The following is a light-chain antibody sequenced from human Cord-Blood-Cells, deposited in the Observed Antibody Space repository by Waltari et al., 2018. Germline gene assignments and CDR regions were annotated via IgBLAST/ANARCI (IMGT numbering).Light chain of an antibody. J-gene: IGLJ2*01. CDR2: DVS. Sequence: QSALTQPASVSGSPGQSITISCTGTSSDVGGYNYVSWYQQHPVKAPKLMIYDVSERPSGFSNRFSGSKSGNTASLTISGLQAEDEADYYCSSYTSSSTLVFGGGTKLTVL. V-gene: IGLV2-14*01. CDR3: SSYTSSSTLV. CDR1: SSDVGGYNY.